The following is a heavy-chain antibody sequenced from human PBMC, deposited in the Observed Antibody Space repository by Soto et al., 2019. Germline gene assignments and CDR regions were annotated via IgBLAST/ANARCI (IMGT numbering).Heavy chain of an antibody. J-gene: IGHJ3*02. V-gene: IGHV4-30-2*01. CDR3: ARHQWLKYDASDI. CDR1: GGSTSRGGYP. D-gene: IGHD6-19*01. Sequence: SETLSLPWAVSGGSTSRGGYPWGWIRQPPGKGLEWIGYIYHSGSTYYNPSLKSRVTISVDRSKNQFSLKLSSVTAADTAVYYCARHQWLKYDASDIWGQGTMVTVSS. CDR2: IYHSGST.